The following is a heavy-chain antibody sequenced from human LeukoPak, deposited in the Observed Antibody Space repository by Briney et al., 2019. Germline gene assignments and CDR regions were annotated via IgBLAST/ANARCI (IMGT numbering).Heavy chain of an antibody. J-gene: IGHJ5*02. CDR3: ARYNYDFWSGYSKWFDP. CDR2: INHSGST. D-gene: IGHD3-3*01. CDR1: GGSFSGYY. V-gene: IGHV4-34*01. Sequence: SETLSLTCAVYGGSFSGYYWSWIRQPPGKGLEWIGEINHSGSTNYNPSLKSRVTISVDTSKNQFSLNLTSVTAADTAVYYCARYNYDFWSGYSKWFDPWGQGTLVTVSS.